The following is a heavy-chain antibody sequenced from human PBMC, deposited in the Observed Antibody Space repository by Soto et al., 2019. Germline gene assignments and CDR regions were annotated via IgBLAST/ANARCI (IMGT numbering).Heavy chain of an antibody. CDR2: IKSKTDGGTT. CDR3: TTDYNKGRGSYAY. CDR1: GFTFSNAW. V-gene: IGHV3-15*01. J-gene: IGHJ4*02. D-gene: IGHD1-26*01. Sequence: EVQLVESGGGLVKPGGSLRLSCAASGFTFSNAWMSWVRQAPGKGLEWVGRIKSKTDGGTTDYAAPVKGRFTISRDDSKNTLYLQMNSLKTEDTAVYYCTTDYNKGRGSYAYWGQGTLVTVSS.